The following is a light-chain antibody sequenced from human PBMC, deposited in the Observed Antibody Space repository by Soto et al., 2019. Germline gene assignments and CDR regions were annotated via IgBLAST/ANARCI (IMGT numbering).Light chain of an antibody. CDR3: QQYHIYSGT. CDR2: KAS. J-gene: IGKJ1*01. Sequence: AIQMTQSPSSLSASVGDRVTITCRASQGIRNDLGWYQQKPGKPPNLLIYKASTLASGVPSRFSGSGSGTEFTLTINSLQPDDFATYYCQQYHIYSGTFGQGTKVE. CDR1: QGIRND. V-gene: IGKV1-6*01.